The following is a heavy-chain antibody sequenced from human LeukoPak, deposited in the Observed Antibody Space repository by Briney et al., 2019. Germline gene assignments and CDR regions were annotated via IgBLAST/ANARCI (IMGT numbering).Heavy chain of an antibody. D-gene: IGHD2-15*01. CDR3: ARDLRRAGYCSGGSCYDWGMDV. J-gene: IGHJ6*04. CDR1: GYTFTDYF. V-gene: IGHV1-2*02. Sequence: APVKVSCKASGYTFTDYFLHWVRQAPGQGLEWMGWINPNSGGTNYAQKFQGRVTMTRDTSISTAYMDLSRLRSDDTAVYYCARDLRRAGYCSGGSCYDWGMDVWGKGTTVTVSS. CDR2: INPNSGGT.